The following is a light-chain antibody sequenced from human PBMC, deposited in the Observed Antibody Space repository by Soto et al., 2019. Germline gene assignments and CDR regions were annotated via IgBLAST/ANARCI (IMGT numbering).Light chain of an antibody. Sequence: DIVMTQSPAFVSASLGERVTLSCRASRTIDTYLAWFQHRLGQPPRLLIFGASVRAPGVPPRFSGGGSGTEFTLTINSLRSEDFAVYFCQQYDAWRPGTFGGGTTVEI. J-gene: IGKJ4*01. CDR3: QQYDAWRPGT. V-gene: IGKV3-15*01. CDR2: GAS. CDR1: RTIDTY.